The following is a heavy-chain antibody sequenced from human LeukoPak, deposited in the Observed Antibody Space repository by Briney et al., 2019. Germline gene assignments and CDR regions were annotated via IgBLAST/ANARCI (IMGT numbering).Heavy chain of an antibody. Sequence: GGSLRLSCAASGFSFGDYSMTWVRQAPGKGLEWLLYIRSDSSAIYYADSVKGRFAISRDNARKSLYLQMNSLRVEDTAIYYCASREGYYYDSSGIALGIWGQGTLVTVSS. J-gene: IGHJ4*02. V-gene: IGHV3-48*01. CDR3: ASREGYYYDSSGIALGI. D-gene: IGHD3-22*01. CDR1: GFSFGDYS. CDR2: IRSDSSAI.